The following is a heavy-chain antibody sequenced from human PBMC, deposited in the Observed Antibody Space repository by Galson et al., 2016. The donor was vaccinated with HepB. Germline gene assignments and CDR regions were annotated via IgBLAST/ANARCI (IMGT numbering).Heavy chain of an antibody. V-gene: IGHV3-7*03. CDR2: IKQDGNEK. Sequence: SLRLSCAASGFTLSNSAMSWVRQAPGKGLEWVANIKQDGNEKYYVDYVKGRFTISRDNAKNSMYLQMNSLRAEDTAVYYCARKGGIYSPWGYWGQGTLVTVSS. CDR1: GFTLSNSA. J-gene: IGHJ4*02. D-gene: IGHD3-10*01. CDR3: ARKGGIYSPWGY.